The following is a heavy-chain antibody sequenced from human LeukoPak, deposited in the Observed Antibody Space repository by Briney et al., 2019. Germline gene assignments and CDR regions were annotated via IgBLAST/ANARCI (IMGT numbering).Heavy chain of an antibody. V-gene: IGHV3-23*01. Sequence: PGGSLRLSCVASGFTFSSYAMSWVRQAPGEGLEWVSGISDSGCSMYYAESVKGRFTVSRDNSKNTLYLQMNSLRAEDSAVHYCATPGFTLLECLLHYWGQGTLVTVSS. D-gene: IGHD3-3*01. CDR2: ISDSGCSM. CDR1: GFTFSSYA. J-gene: IGHJ4*02. CDR3: ATPGFTLLECLLHY.